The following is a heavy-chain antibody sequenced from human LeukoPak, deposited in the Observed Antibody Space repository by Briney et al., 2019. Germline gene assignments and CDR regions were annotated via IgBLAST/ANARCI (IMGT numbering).Heavy chain of an antibody. J-gene: IGHJ6*03. CDR2: ISSSSSTI. D-gene: IGHD3-3*01. Sequence: GGSLRLSCAASGFTFSSYSMNWVRQAPGKGLEWVSYISSSSSTIYYADSVKGRFTISRDNAKNSLYLQMNSLRAEDTAVYYCARSHDYDFWSGYPFYYYYYYMDVWGKGTTVTVSS. CDR1: GFTFSSYS. CDR3: ARSHDYDFWSGYPFYYYYYYMDV. V-gene: IGHV3-48*01.